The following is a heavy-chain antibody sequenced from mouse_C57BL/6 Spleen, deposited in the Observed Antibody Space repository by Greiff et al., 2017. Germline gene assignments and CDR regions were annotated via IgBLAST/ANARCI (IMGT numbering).Heavy chain of an antibody. D-gene: IGHD2-14*01. CDR1: GFTFSSYG. J-gene: IGHJ3*01. V-gene: IGHV5-6*02. Sequence: EVMLVESGGDLVKPGGSLKLSCAASGFTFSSYGMSWVRQTPDKRLEWVATISSGGSYTYYPDSVKGRFTISRDNAKNTLYLQMSSLKSEDTAMYYCARREDYRGFAYWGQGTLVTVSA. CDR3: ARREDYRGFAY. CDR2: ISSGGSYT.